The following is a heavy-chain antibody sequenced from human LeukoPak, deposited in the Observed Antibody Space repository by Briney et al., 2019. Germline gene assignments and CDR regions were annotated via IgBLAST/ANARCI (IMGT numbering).Heavy chain of an antibody. Sequence: GWSLRLSCVASGFTFRSHWMHWLRQARGKGVVWFSCINRGGSATNHADCVRVQFTIYRDNARNTLYLQMNSVREEGTAVYDSAVLNVLVGNWGRGALVSDCS. V-gene: IGHV3-74*01. CDR1: GFTFRSHW. D-gene: IGHD3-16*01. CDR2: INRGGSAT. CDR3: AVLNVLVGN. J-gene: IGHJ4*02.